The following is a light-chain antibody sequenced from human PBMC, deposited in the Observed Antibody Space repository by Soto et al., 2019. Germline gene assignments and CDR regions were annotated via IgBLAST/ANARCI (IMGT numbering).Light chain of an antibody. V-gene: IGKV1-6*01. CDR2: AAS. J-gene: IGKJ4*01. Sequence: IQMTQSPSSLFASVGDRVSITCRASQSISSYLNWYQQKPGKAPKLLIYAASSLQSGVPSRFSGSGSGTDFTLTISSLQPEDFAIYYCLQDYNYPLTFGGGTKVDIK. CDR1: QSISSY. CDR3: LQDYNYPLT.